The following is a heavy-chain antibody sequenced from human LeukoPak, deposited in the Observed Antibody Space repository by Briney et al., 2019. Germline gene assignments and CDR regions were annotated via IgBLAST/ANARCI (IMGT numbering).Heavy chain of an antibody. V-gene: IGHV3-23*01. CDR1: GFKYSSFE. D-gene: IGHD6-19*01. Sequence: PGGSLRLSCASSGFKYSSFEMSWVRQAPGKRLEWVSALSGSGGSAYYADSVKGRFTISRDNSRNSLSLQMNSLRAEDTALYYCAKTGYSSGWYRIWDYWGQGTLVTVSS. J-gene: IGHJ4*02. CDR2: LSGSGGSA. CDR3: AKTGYSSGWYRIWDY.